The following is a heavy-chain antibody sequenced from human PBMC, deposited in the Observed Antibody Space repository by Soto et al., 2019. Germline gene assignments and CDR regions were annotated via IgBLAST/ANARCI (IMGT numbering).Heavy chain of an antibody. CDR2: ISSSSSYI. CDR1: GFTFSSYS. Sequence: EVQLVESGGGLVKPGGSLRLSCAASGFTFSSYSMNWVRQAPGKGLEWVSSISSSSSYIYYADSVKGRFTISRDNAKNSLYLQRNSLRAEDTAVYYCAKASGSYTTNFDYWGQGTLVTVSS. D-gene: IGHD1-26*01. J-gene: IGHJ4*02. CDR3: AKASGSYTTNFDY. V-gene: IGHV3-21*01.